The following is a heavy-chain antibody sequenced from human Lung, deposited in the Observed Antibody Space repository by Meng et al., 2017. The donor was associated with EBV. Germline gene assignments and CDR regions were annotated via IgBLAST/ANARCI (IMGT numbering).Heavy chain of an antibody. CDR2: IYHSGST. Sequence: PPQESGPGPVTPSGTLSLPCAVSGGSISSSNWWRWVRQPPGKGLEWIGEIYHSGSTNYNPSLKSRVTISVDKSKTQFSLKLSSVTAADTAVYYCAKEGGSGPLDYWGQGTLVTVSS. CDR1: GGSISSSNW. CDR3: AKEGGSGPLDY. D-gene: IGHD6-19*01. J-gene: IGHJ4*02. V-gene: IGHV4-4*02.